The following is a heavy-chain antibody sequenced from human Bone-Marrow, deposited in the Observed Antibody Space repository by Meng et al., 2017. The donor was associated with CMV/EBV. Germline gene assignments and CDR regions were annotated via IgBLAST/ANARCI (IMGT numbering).Heavy chain of an antibody. D-gene: IGHD3-3*01. CDR1: GFTFSSYS. J-gene: IGHJ4*02. Sequence: GGSLRLSCAASGFTFSSYSMNWVRQAPGKGLEWVSYISSSSSTIYYADSVKGRFTISRDNAKNSLYLQMNSLRAEDTAVYYCARDRGIPECYYFDYWGQGTPVTVSS. CDR2: ISSSSSTI. CDR3: ARDRGIPECYYFDY. V-gene: IGHV3-48*04.